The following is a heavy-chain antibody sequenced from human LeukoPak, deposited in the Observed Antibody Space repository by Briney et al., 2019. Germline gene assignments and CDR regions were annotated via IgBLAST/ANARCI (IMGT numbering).Heavy chain of an antibody. V-gene: IGHV3-21*04. CDR2: ISSSSSYI. D-gene: IGHD3-22*01. CDR1: GFTFSSYS. CDR3: ARESEGYYDSSGYPDY. Sequence: GGSLRLSCAASGFTFSSYSMNWVRQAPGKGLEWVSSISSSSSYIYYADSVKGRFTISRDNAKNSLYLQMNSLRAEDTAVYYCARESEGYYDSSGYPDYWGQGTLVTVSS. J-gene: IGHJ4*02.